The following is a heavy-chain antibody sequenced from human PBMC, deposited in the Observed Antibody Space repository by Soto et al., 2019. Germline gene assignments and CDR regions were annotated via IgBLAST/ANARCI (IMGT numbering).Heavy chain of an antibody. D-gene: IGHD2-2*01. J-gene: IGHJ4*02. V-gene: IGHV3-30-3*01. CDR3: ARWLVPAAQLLHY. CDR1: GFTFSSYA. Sequence: QVQLVESGGGVVQPGRSLRLSCAASGFTFSSYAMHWVRQAPGKGLEWVAVISYDGSNKYYADSVKGRFTISRDNSKNTLYLQMNSLRAEDTAVYYCARWLVPAAQLLHYWGQGTLVTVSS. CDR2: ISYDGSNK.